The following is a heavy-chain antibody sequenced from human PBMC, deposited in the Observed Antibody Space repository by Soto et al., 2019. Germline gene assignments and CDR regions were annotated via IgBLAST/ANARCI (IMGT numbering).Heavy chain of an antibody. V-gene: IGHV4-61*01. CDR1: GGSVSSGSYY. Sequence: SETLSLTCTVSGGSVSSGSYYWSWIRQPPGKGLEWIGYIYYSGSTNYNPSLKSRVTISVDTSKNQFSLELSSVTAADTAVYYCAVYSSSWYPETNWFDPWGQGTLVTVSS. J-gene: IGHJ5*02. D-gene: IGHD6-13*01. CDR2: IYYSGST. CDR3: AVYSSSWYPETNWFDP.